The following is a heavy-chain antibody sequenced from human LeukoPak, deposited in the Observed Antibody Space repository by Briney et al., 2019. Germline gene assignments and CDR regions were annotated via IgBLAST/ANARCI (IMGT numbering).Heavy chain of an antibody. CDR2: IIPKLGTE. Sequence: SVKVSCKASGGSFSSSAISWVRQAPGQGLEWMGGIIPKLGTENYAQKFRGRVTITADESITTAYMELSSLRSEDTAVYYCAREKGSWGVSDYWGQGTLVTVSS. CDR3: AREKGSWGVSDY. CDR1: GGSFSSSA. V-gene: IGHV1-69*13. J-gene: IGHJ4*02. D-gene: IGHD3-10*01.